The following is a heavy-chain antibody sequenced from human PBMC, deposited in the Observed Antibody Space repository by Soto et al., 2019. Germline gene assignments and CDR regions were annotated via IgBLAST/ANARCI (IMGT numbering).Heavy chain of an antibody. D-gene: IGHD3-22*01. CDR1: GYTFTSYG. V-gene: IGHV1-18*01. CDR2: ISAYNGNT. Sequence: ASVKVSCKASGYTFTSYGISWVRQAPGQGLEWMGWISAYNGNTNYAQKLQGRVTMTTDTSTSTAYMELRSLRSDDTAVYYCARDMEDITMIVVVHSFDYWGQGTLVTVSS. J-gene: IGHJ4*02. CDR3: ARDMEDITMIVVVHSFDY.